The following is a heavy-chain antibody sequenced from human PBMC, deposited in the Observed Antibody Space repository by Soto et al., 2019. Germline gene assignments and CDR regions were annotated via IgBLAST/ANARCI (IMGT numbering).Heavy chain of an antibody. CDR3: ARDLHNNLYYYDSSCDPYLPQSYYYYGMDD. CDR2: IWYDGSNK. CDR1: GFTFSSYG. V-gene: IGHV3-33*01. Sequence: GGSLRLSCAASGFTFSSYGMHWVRQAPGKGLEWVAVIWYDGSNKYYADSVKGRFTICRDNSKKTLYLQMNSLRAKDMALYYSARDLHNNLYYYDSSCDPYLPQSYYYYGMDDWGQGTTVTVSS. D-gene: IGHD3-22*01. J-gene: IGHJ6*02.